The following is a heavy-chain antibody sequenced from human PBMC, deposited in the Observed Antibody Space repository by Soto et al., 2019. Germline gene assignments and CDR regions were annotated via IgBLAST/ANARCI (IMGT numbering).Heavy chain of an antibody. CDR3: ARDHSPITIFGVVPYYYYGMDV. D-gene: IGHD3-3*01. Sequence: ASVKVSCKASGYTFTSYGISWVRQAPGQGLEWMGWISAYNGNTNYAQKLQGRVTMTTDTSTSTAYKELRSLRSDDTAVYYCARDHSPITIFGVVPYYYYGMDVWGQGTTVTVSS. CDR1: GYTFTSYG. V-gene: IGHV1-18*01. CDR2: ISAYNGNT. J-gene: IGHJ6*02.